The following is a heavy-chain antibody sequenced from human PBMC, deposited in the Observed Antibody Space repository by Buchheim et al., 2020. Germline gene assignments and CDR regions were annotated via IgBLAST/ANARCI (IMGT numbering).Heavy chain of an antibody. CDR1: GFTFSSYA. J-gene: IGHJ4*02. D-gene: IGHD3-22*01. CDR3: AKVWDSSAYYYYFDY. CDR2: ISGSGGST. V-gene: IGHV3-23*01. Sequence: EVQLLESGGGLVQPGGSLRLPCAASGFTFSSYAMSWVRQAPGKGLEWVSPISGSGGSTYYADSVQGRFTLSRDNSKNTLSLQMNSLRVEDTAVYYCAKVWDSSAYYYYFDYWGQGTL.